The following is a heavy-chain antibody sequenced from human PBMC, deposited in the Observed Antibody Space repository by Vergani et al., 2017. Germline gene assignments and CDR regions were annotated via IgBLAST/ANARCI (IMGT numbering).Heavy chain of an antibody. CDR3: ARADARQRPLFPRDY. J-gene: IGHJ4*02. D-gene: IGHD6-25*01. Sequence: QVQLVQSGAEVKKPGASVKVSCKASGYTFTGYYMHWVRPAPGQGLEWMGWINPNSGGTNYSQKFKGRVTMTRDTSTSTAYMELSRLRSDDTAVYYCARADARQRPLFPRDYGGQGTLVTVSS. V-gene: IGHV1-2*02. CDR2: INPNSGGT. CDR1: GYTFTGYY.